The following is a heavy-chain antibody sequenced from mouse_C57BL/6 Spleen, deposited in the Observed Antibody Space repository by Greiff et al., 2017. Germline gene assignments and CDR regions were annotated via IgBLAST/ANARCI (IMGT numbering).Heavy chain of an antibody. D-gene: IGHD2-4*01. CDR3: ARSYDYDGWDY. V-gene: IGHV1-4*01. Sequence: QVQLKEPGAELARPGASVKMSCKASGYTFTSYTMHWVKQRPGQGLEWIGYINPSSGYTKYNQKFKDKATLTADKSSSTAYMQLSSLTSEDSAVYYCARSYDYDGWDYWGQGTSVTVSS. CDR1: GYTFTSYT. J-gene: IGHJ4*01. CDR2: INPSSGYT.